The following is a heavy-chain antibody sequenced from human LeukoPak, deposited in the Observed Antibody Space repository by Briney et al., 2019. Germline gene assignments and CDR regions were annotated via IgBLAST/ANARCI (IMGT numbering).Heavy chain of an antibody. V-gene: IGHV3-9*01. J-gene: IGHJ4*02. CDR2: ISWNSGSI. CDR1: GFTFDDYA. D-gene: IGHD2-21*02. Sequence: GGSLRLSCAASGFTFDDYAMHWVRQAPGKGLEWVSGISWNSGSIGYADSVKGRFTISRDNAKNSLYLQMNSLRAEDTALYYCAKGRGLFCGGDCYSLDYWGQGTLVTVSS. CDR3: AKGRGLFCGGDCYSLDY.